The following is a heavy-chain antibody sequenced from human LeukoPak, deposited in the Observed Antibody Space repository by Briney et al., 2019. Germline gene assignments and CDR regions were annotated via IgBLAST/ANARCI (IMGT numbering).Heavy chain of an antibody. CDR3: ARADRNSRKDRKSTSGRIMGGTTPEEQGPFDD. V-gene: IGHV1-69*13. D-gene: IGHD1-26*01. Sequence: SVKVSCKASGGTFNKYAIFWVRQAPGQGLEWMGGIIPIFDVADYAQKFQDRVTITADESTSIVYMESSSLTSEDTAVYYCARADRNSRKDRKSTSGRIMGGTTPEEQGPFDDWGQGTLVTVSS. CDR1: GGTFNKYA. J-gene: IGHJ4*02. CDR2: IIPIFDVA.